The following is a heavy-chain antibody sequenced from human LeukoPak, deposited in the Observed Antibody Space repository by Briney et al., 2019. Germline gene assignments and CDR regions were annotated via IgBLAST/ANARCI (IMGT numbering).Heavy chain of an antibody. D-gene: IGHD3-22*01. Sequence: GGSLRLSCAASGFTFSSYSMNWVRQAPGKGLEWVSSISSSSSYIYYADSVKGRFTISRDNSKNTLYLQMNSLRAEDTAVYYCAKEGTMITRYFDLWGRGTLVTVSS. CDR2: ISSSSSYI. V-gene: IGHV3-21*04. J-gene: IGHJ2*01. CDR1: GFTFSSYS. CDR3: AKEGTMITRYFDL.